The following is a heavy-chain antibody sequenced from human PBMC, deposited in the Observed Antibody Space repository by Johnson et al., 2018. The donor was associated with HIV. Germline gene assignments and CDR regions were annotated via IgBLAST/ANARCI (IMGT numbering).Heavy chain of an antibody. V-gene: IGHV3-23*04. CDR3: AKDWADQDSFDI. Sequence: VLLVESGGGVVQPGRSLRLSCAASGFRFSTYALHWVRQTPGKGLEWVSSISADGDSTYYADSVKGRFTISRDNPKNTFYLQMNSLRAEDTAIYYCAKDWADQDSFDIWGQGTMVTVSS. D-gene: IGHD3-16*01. J-gene: IGHJ3*02. CDR1: GFRFSTYA. CDR2: ISADGDST.